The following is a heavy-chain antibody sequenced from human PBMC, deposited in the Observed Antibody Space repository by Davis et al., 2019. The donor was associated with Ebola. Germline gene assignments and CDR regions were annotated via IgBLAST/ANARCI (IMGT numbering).Heavy chain of an antibody. CDR1: GDSISTYY. CDR3: ARDYYYYGMDV. CDR2: INHSGST. J-gene: IGHJ6*02. V-gene: IGHV4-34*01. Sequence: SETLSLTCTVSGDSISTYYWSWIRQPPGKGLEWIGEINHSGSTNYNPSLKSRVTISVDTSKNQFSLKLSSVTAADTAVYYCARDYYYYGMDVWGQGTTVTVSS.